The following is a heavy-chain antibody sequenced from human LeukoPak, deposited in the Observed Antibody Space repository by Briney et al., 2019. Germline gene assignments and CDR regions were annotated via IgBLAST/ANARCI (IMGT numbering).Heavy chain of an antibody. V-gene: IGHV1-2*02. J-gene: IGHJ4*02. D-gene: IGHD5-18*01. CDR2: INPNSGGT. CDR3: ARSSYSYAAYFDY. Sequence: GASVKVSCKASGYTFTGYYMHWVRQAPGQGLEWMGWINPNSGGTNYAQKFQGRVTMTRVTSISTAYMELSRLRSDDTAVYYCARSSYSYAAYFDYWGQGTLVTVSS. CDR1: GYTFTGYY.